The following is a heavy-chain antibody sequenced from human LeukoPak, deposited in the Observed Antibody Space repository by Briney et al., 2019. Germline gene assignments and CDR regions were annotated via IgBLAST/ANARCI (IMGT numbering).Heavy chain of an antibody. CDR1: GGSISSYY. J-gene: IGHJ4*02. CDR2: IYYSGST. D-gene: IGHD6-13*01. Sequence: PSETLSLTCTVSGGSISSYYCSWIRQPPGEGLEWIGYIYYSGSTNYNPSLKSRVTISVDTSKNQFSLRLSSVTAADTAVYYCARLQAAAGPFDYWGQGTLVTVSS. V-gene: IGHV4-59*08. CDR3: ARLQAAAGPFDY.